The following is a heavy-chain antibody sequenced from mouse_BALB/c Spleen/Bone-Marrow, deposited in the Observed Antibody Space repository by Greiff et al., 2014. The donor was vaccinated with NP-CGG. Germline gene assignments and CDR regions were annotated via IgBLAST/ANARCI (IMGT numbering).Heavy chain of an antibody. Sequence: SGAKLVRPGTSVKVSCKASGYAFTNYLIEWFKQRPGQSLEWIGVINPGSGGTNFNEKFRGKATLTADKSSSTAYMQFNSLTSDDSAVYFCAREGYYGLDYWGQGTTLTVSS. CDR1: GYAFTNYL. J-gene: IGHJ2*01. CDR2: INPGSGGT. CDR3: AREGYYGLDY. D-gene: IGHD2-1*01. V-gene: IGHV1-54*03.